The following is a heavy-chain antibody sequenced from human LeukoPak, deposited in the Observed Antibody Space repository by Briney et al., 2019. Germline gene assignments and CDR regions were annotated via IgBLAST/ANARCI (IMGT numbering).Heavy chain of an antibody. V-gene: IGHV4-39*02. Sequence: SETLSLTCTVSGGSISSSSYYWGWIRQPPGKGLEWIGSIYYSGSTYYNPSLKSRVTISVDTSKNQFSLKLSSVTAADTAVYYCARDRTVEAFDIWGQGTMFTVSS. CDR1: GGSISSSSYY. D-gene: IGHD5-24*01. CDR2: IYYSGST. J-gene: IGHJ3*02. CDR3: ARDRTVEAFDI.